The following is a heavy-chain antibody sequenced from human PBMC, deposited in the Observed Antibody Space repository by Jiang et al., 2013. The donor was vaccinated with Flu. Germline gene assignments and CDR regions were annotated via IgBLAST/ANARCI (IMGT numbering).Heavy chain of an antibody. CDR2: ISYDGSNK. V-gene: IGHV3-30*03. D-gene: IGHD1-26*01. J-gene: IGHJ4*02. Sequence: VVQPGRSLRLSLWQPLGFTFSSYGMHWVRQAPGKGLEWVAVISYDGSNKYYADSVKGRFTISRDNSKNTLYLQMNSLRAGDTAVYYCARGPRRNVLYSYLFDYWGQGTLVTVSS. CDR3: ARGPRRNVLYSYLFDY. CDR1: GFTFSSYG.